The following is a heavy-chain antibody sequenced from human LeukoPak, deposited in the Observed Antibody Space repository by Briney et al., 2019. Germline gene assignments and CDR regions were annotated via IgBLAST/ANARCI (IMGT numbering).Heavy chain of an antibody. CDR2: IYPGDSDT. CDR3: ARRFPGADAFDI. D-gene: IGHD4/OR15-4a*01. Sequence: GESLKISCKGSGYSFTTYWIGWVRQMPGKGLECMGIIYPGDSDTRYSPSFEGQVTISADTSITTAYLQWSSLKASDTAIYYCARRFPGADAFDIWGQGTMVTVSS. CDR1: GYSFTTYW. V-gene: IGHV5-51*01. J-gene: IGHJ3*02.